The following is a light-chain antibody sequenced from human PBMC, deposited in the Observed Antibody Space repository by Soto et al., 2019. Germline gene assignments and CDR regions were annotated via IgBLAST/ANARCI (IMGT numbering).Light chain of an antibody. V-gene: IGLV6-57*04. J-gene: IGLJ2*01. Sequence: NFMLTQPHSVSESPGKTVTISCTRSSGSIASNYVQWYQQRPGSAPTTVIYEDNQRPSGVPDRFSGSIDSSSNSASLTISRLTAEDEADNNRQSYDSSKPMVFGGGTKLT. CDR2: EDN. CDR3: QSYDSSKPMV. CDR1: SGSIASNY.